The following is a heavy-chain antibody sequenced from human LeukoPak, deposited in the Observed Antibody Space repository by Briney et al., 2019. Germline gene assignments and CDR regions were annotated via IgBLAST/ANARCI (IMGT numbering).Heavy chain of an antibody. J-gene: IGHJ4*02. D-gene: IGHD3-10*01. CDR1: GGSISSYY. CDR3: ARGRPDYYGSGSYYNGLAAGAGVHFDY. Sequence: SETLSLTCTVSGGSISSYYWSWIRQPPGKGLEWIGYIYYSWSTNYNPSLKSRVTISVDTSKNQFSLKLSSVTAADTAVYYCARGRPDYYGSGSYYNGLAAGAGVHFDYWGQGTLVTVSS. V-gene: IGHV4-59*01. CDR2: IYYSWST.